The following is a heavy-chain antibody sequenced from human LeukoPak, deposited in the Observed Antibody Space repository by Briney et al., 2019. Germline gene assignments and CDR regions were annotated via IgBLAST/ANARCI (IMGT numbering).Heavy chain of an antibody. CDR3: VVVPAAIGFDY. Sequence: GGSLRLSCAASGFTFSSYAMSWVRQAPGKGLEWVSAISGSGGSTYYADSAKGRFTISRDNSKNTLYLQMNSLRAEDTAVYWGVVVPAAIGFDYWGQGTLVTASS. J-gene: IGHJ4*02. V-gene: IGHV3-23*01. CDR2: ISGSGGST. CDR1: GFTFSSYA. D-gene: IGHD2-2*01.